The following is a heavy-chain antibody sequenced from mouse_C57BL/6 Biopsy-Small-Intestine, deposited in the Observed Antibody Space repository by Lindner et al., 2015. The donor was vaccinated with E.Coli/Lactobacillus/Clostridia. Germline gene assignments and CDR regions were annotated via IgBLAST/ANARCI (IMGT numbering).Heavy chain of an antibody. CDR3: TSNDGYFWFAY. CDR2: IDPETGGT. D-gene: IGHD2-3*01. V-gene: IGHV1-15*01. CDR1: GYTFTDYE. Sequence: VQLQESGAELVRPGASVTLSCKASGYTFTDYEMHWVKQTPVHGLEWIGAIDPETGGTAYNQKFKGKAILTADKSSSTAYMELRSLTSEDSAVYYCTSNDGYFWFAYWGQGTLVTVSA. J-gene: IGHJ3*01.